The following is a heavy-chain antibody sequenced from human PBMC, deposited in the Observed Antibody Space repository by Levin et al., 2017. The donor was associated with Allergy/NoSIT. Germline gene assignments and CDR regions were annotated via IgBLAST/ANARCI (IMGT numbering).Heavy chain of an antibody. Sequence: LSLTCAASGFTFSSSAMHWVRQAPGKGLEWVAVMSYDGSIEFYADSVKGRFTISRDNSRYALYLQMNSLRTEDTAVYYCATGDMVRTSHYYAMGGWGQGTTVTVSS. CDR2: MSYDGSIE. V-gene: IGHV3-30-3*01. D-gene: IGHD3-10*01. J-gene: IGHJ6*02. CDR3: ATGDMVRTSHYYAMGG. CDR1: GFTFSSSA.